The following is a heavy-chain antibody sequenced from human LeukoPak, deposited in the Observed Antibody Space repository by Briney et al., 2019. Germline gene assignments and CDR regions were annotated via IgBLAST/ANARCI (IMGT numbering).Heavy chain of an antibody. J-gene: IGHJ4*02. V-gene: IGHV3-33*01. CDR3: ARDYQYSGYLHALDY. D-gene: IGHD5-12*01. CDR1: GFTFSSYG. Sequence: PGGSLRLSCAASGFTFSSYGMHWVRQAPGKGLEWVAVIWYDGSNKYYADSVKGRFTISRDNSKNTLYLQMNSLRAEDTAVYYCARDYQYSGYLHALDYWGQGTLVTVSS. CDR2: IWYDGSNK.